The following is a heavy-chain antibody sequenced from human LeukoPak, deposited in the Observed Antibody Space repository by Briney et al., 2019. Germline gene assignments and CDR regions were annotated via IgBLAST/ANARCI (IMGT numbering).Heavy chain of an antibody. V-gene: IGHV4-39*01. Sequence: SETLSLTCTVSGDSISSSTYSTTYYWGWIRQPPGKWLEWIGSITYSGTTHYNASLKSRVTISVDTSKNQFSLRLSSVTAADTAVYFCARHGGRYNWSPSDWGQGTLVTVSS. CDR2: ITYSGTT. J-gene: IGHJ4*02. CDR3: ARHGGRYNWSPSD. CDR1: GDSISSSTYSTTYY. D-gene: IGHD1-20*01.